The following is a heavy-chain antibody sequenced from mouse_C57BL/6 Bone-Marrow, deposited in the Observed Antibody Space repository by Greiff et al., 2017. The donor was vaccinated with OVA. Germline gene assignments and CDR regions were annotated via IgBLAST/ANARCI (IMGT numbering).Heavy chain of an antibody. Sequence: EVKLMESGGGLVQPKGSLKLSCAASGFSFNTYAMNWVRQAPGKGLEWVARIRSKSNNYATYYADSVKDRFTISRDDSESMLYLQMNNLKTEDTAMYYCVRHDYDGYSWFAYWGQGTLVTVSA. J-gene: IGHJ3*01. CDR2: IRSKSNNYAT. D-gene: IGHD2-3*01. CDR3: VRHDYDGYSWFAY. CDR1: GFSFNTYA. V-gene: IGHV10-1*01.